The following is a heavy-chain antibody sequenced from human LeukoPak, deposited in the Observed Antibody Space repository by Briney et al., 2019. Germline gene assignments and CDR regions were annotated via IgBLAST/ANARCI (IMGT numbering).Heavy chain of an antibody. CDR1: GFTFSSYS. D-gene: IGHD3-3*01. J-gene: IGHJ4*02. CDR2: ISSSSSTI. CDR3: AKDRYDFWSGYYSRLFDY. Sequence: GGSLRLSCAASGFTFSSYSMNWVRQAPGKGLEWVSYISSSSSTIYYADSVKGRFTISRDNSKNTLYLQMNSLRAEDTAVYYCAKDRYDFWSGYYSRLFDYWGQGTLVTVSS. V-gene: IGHV3-48*01.